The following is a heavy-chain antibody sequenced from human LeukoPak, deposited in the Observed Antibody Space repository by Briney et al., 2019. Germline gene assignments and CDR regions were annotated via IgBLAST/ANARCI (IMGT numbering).Heavy chain of an antibody. CDR1: GDSVSSNSAA. CDR2: TYYRSKWYN. V-gene: IGHV6-1*01. D-gene: IGHD1-1*01. CDR3: ARGDWNDVSNYYYGMDV. J-gene: IGHJ6*02. Sequence: SQTLSLTCAISGDSVSSNSAAWNWIRQSPSRGLEWLGRTYYRSKWYNDYAVSVKSRITINPDTPKNQFSLQLNSVTPEDTAVYYCARGDWNDVSNYYYGMDVWGQGTTVTVSS.